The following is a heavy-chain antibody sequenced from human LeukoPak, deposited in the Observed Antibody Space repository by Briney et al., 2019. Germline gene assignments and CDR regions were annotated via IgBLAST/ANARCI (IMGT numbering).Heavy chain of an antibody. CDR3: AREKDGGGYFYQDY. V-gene: IGHV4-34*01. Sequence: PSETLSLTCAVYGGSFSGYYWSWIRQPPGKGLEWIGEINHSGSTNYNPSLKSRVTISVDTSKNQFSLKLSSVTAADTAVYYCAREKDGGGYFYQDYWGQGTLVTVSS. CDR2: INHSGST. D-gene: IGHD5-12*01. CDR1: GGSFSGYY. J-gene: IGHJ4*02.